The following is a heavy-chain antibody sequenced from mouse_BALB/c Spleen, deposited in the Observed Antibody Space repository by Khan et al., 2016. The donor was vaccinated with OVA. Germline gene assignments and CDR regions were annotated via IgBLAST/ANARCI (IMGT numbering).Heavy chain of an antibody. D-gene: IGHD1-1*02. CDR3: ASGGYWYFDV. Sequence: LVESGPEVKKPSETLKISCNVSGYCFTNYGMNWVRQAPGKGLQWMGWINSYTGEPTYSTDFKGLFAFSLETSASAFFLQINHLKNEDTATDFCASGGYWYFDVWGAGTTVTVSS. V-gene: IGHV9-3-1*01. CDR2: INSYTGEP. J-gene: IGHJ1*01. CDR1: GYCFTNYG.